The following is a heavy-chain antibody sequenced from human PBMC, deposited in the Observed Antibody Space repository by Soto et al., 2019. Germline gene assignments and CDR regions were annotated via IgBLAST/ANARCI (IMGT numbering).Heavy chain of an antibody. Sequence: ASGKVCCKASGYTFSKYGFSWVRQAPGQRLEWMGWISAYNGNTNYAQKLQDRVTMTTDTSTSTAYMELRSLRSDDTAVYYCARDRTDYYDSSNYWWLWGQGTLVPVSS. D-gene: IGHD3-22*01. J-gene: IGHJ4*02. V-gene: IGHV1-18*01. CDR1: GYTFSKYG. CDR3: ARDRTDYYDSSNYWWL. CDR2: ISAYNGNT.